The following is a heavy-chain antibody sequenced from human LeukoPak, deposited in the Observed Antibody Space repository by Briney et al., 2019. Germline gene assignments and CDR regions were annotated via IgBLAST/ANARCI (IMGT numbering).Heavy chain of an antibody. V-gene: IGHV3-48*01. Sequence: GGSLRFSCAASGFPFYSYSMIWVRHAPGLGLEWVSYIKPGDKDIHYADSVKGRFTISRDNAKNSLYLQMKSLKAEDTAVYYCARDSDWAFDYWGQGSLVTVSS. CDR2: IKPGDKDI. J-gene: IGHJ4*02. CDR1: GFPFYSYS. D-gene: IGHD3-9*01. CDR3: ARDSDWAFDY.